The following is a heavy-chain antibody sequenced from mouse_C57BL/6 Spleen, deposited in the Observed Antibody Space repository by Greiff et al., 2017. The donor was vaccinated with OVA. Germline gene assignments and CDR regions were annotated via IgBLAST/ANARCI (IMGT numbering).Heavy chain of an antibody. CDR3: ARGDYDYDWFAY. J-gene: IGHJ3*01. V-gene: IGHV3-1*01. CDR1: GYSITSGYD. CDR2: ISYSGST. D-gene: IGHD2-4*01. Sequence: VQLQESGPGMVKPSQSLSLTCTVTGYSITSGYDWHWIRHFPGNKLEWMGYISYSGSTNYNPSLKSRISITHDTSKNHFFLKLNSVTTEDTATYYCARGDYDYDWFAYWGQGTLVTVSA.